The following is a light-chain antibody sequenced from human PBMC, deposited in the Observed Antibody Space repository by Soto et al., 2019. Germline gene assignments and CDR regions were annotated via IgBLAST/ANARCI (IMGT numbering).Light chain of an antibody. CDR2: KAS. CDR3: QHYNSYSEA. CDR1: QTISSW. J-gene: IGKJ1*01. Sequence: DIQMTQSPSTLSGSVGDRVTIPCXASQTISSWLAWYQQKPGKAPKLLIDKASTLKSGVPSRFSGRGSGTEFTLTISSLQPDDFATYYCQHYNSYSEAFGQGTKVDIK. V-gene: IGKV1-5*03.